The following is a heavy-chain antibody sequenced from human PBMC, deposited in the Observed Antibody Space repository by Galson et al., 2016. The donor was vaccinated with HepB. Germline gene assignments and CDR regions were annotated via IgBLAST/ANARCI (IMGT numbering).Heavy chain of an antibody. V-gene: IGHV5-51*01. CDR2: IYSGASDT. D-gene: IGHD3-22*01. CDR3: ARKGNFDTLYYGLDV. J-gene: IGHJ6*02. CDR1: GYSFSNYW. Sequence: QSGAEVKKPGESLRISCKTSGYSFSNYWIAWVRQMPGKGLEWMGIIYSGASDTRYSPSFQGQVTISADKSIRTSYLQWTRLKASDTAMYYCARKGNFDTLYYGLDVWGQGTTVTVSS.